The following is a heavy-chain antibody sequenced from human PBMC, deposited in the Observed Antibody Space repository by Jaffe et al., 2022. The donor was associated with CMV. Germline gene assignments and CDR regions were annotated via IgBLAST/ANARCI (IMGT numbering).Heavy chain of an antibody. V-gene: IGHV3-33*08. D-gene: IGHD3-10*01. J-gene: IGHJ4*02. Sequence: QVQLVESGGGVVQPGRSLRLSCAASGFTFSSYGMHWVRQAPGKGLEWVAVIWYDGSNKYYADSVKGRFTISRDNSKNTLYLQMNSLRAEDTAVYYCARAYYYGSGSYFVIDYWGQGTLVTVSS. CDR1: GFTFSSYG. CDR2: IWYDGSNK. CDR3: ARAYYYGSGSYFVIDY.